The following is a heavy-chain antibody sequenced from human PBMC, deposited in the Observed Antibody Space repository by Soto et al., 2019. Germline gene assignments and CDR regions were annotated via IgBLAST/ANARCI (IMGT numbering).Heavy chain of an antibody. D-gene: IGHD1-26*01. Sequence: PWETLYRTCRVSKGSISGFYWTGIRQPPGKILEWIGYIHYSGRTDYNPSLTSRVTISVDTSKNQFSLKLSSVTAADTAVYYCASLRVGATADYWGQGTLVTVSS. CDR2: IHYSGRT. CDR1: KGSISGFY. CDR3: ASLRVGATADY. V-gene: IGHV4-59*08. J-gene: IGHJ4*02.